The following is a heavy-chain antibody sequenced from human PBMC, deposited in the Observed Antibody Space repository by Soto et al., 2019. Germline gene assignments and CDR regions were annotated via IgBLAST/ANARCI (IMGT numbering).Heavy chain of an antibody. CDR3: ARELGNAVTDYYYGMDV. D-gene: IGHD4-4*01. CDR1: GYTFTGYY. CDR2: INPNSGGT. J-gene: IGHJ6*02. Sequence: GSVKVSCKASGYTFTGYYMHWVRQAPGQGLEWMGWINPNSGGTNYAQKFQGRVTMTRDTSISTAYMELSRLRSDDTAVYYCARELGNAVTDYYYGMDVWGQGTTVTVSS. V-gene: IGHV1-2*02.